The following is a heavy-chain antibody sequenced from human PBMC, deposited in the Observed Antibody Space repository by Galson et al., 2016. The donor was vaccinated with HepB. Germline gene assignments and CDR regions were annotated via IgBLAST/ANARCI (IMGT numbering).Heavy chain of an antibody. V-gene: IGHV3-74*01. D-gene: IGHD3-10*01. CDR1: GFTFTSNW. CDR2: INSGGTNT. J-gene: IGHJ4*02. CDR3: ARGNGPPRDGGDY. Sequence: SLRLSCAASGFTFTSNWMHWVRQAPGQGLEWVSRINSGGTNTDYADSVQGRFAISTDNSKNTPYLQMTDLRAEGTAVYYGARGNGPPRDGGDYWGQGTLVTVSS.